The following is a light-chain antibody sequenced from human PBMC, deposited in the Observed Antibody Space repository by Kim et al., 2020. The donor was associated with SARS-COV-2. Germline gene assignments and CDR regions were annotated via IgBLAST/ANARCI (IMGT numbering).Light chain of an antibody. CDR3: GADHGSGSNFVWV. CDR2: VGTGGIVG. J-gene: IGLJ3*02. Sequence: CTLGRGYSNYKVDWYQQGPGKGPRFVMRVGTGGIVGSKGDGIPDRFSVLGSGLNRYLTIKNIQEEDESDYHCGADHGSGSNFVWVFGGGTQLTVL. V-gene: IGLV9-49*01. CDR1: RGYSNYK.